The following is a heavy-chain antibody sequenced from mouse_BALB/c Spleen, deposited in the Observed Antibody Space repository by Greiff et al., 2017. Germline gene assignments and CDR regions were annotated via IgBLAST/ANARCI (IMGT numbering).Heavy chain of an antibody. V-gene: IGHV1-9*01. Sequence: QPFGAGLIKPGAPGKISSQALGSTFSSYWEGGVKKRPGHGLGWIGEILPGSGSTNYNEKFKGKATFTADTSSNTAYMQLSSLTSEDSAVYYCARDLTMITTGVAMDYWGQGTSVTVSS. CDR3: ARDLTMITTGVAMDY. CDR1: GSTFSSYW. CDR2: ILPGSGST. D-gene: IGHD2-4*01. J-gene: IGHJ4*01.